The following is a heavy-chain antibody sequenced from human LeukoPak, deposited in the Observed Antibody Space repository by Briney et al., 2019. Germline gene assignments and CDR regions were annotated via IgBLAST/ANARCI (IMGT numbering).Heavy chain of an antibody. D-gene: IGHD6-19*01. J-gene: IGHJ4*02. V-gene: IGHV4-59*01. CDR2: IYYSGNT. CDR3: ARLQGQWLLHDY. CDR1: GDSISSYY. Sequence: PSETLSLTCTVSGDSISSYYWSWIRQPPGKGLEWIGYIYYSGNTNYNPSLKSRVTISVDTSRNQFSLKVTSVTAADTAVYYCARLQGQWLLHDYWGQGTLVTVSS.